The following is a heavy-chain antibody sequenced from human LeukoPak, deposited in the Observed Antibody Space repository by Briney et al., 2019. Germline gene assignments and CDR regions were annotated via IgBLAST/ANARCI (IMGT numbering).Heavy chain of an antibody. D-gene: IGHD6-19*01. CDR2: IYYSGST. V-gene: IGHV4-59*12. Sequence: SETLSLTCTVSGGSISSYYWSWIRQPPGKGLEWIGYIYYSGSTNYNPSLKSRVTISVDTSKNQFSLKLSSVTAADTAVYYCAREIVPYSSGPNDAFDIWGQGTMVTVSS. J-gene: IGHJ3*02. CDR1: GGSISSYY. CDR3: AREIVPYSSGPNDAFDI.